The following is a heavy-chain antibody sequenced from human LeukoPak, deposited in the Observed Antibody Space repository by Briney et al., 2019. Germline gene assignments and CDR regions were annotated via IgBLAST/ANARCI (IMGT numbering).Heavy chain of an antibody. J-gene: IGHJ4*02. CDR2: IYTSGST. Sequence: SETLSLTCTVSGGSISSYCWSWIRQPAGKGLEWIGRIYTSGSTNYNPSLKSRVTMSVDTSKNQFSLKLSSVTAADTAVYYCARVRYYDSSGYYPLFDYWGQGTLVTVSS. CDR3: ARVRYYDSSGYYPLFDY. CDR1: GGSISSYC. D-gene: IGHD3-22*01. V-gene: IGHV4-4*07.